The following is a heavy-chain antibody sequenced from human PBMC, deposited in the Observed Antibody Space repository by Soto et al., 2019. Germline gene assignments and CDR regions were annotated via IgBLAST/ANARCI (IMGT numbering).Heavy chain of an antibody. V-gene: IGHV3-21*01. D-gene: IGHD3-16*01. CDR2: ISSRSDSI. CDR3: ARDRSAYPFVQYFQH. CDR1: GFIFTSYS. J-gene: IGHJ1*01. Sequence: PGGSLRLSCAASGFIFTSYSMVWVRQAPGKGLEWVSSISSRSDSIYYADSFKGRFTISRDNAKNSLYLQMNSLTSEDTAVYYCARDRSAYPFVQYFQHWGPGTLVAVSS.